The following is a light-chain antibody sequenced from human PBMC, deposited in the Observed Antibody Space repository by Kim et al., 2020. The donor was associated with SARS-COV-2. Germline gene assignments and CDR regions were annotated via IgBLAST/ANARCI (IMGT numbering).Light chain of an antibody. CDR3: QQSGT. CDR1: QSVSTW. Sequence: STLSAFEGDRVTITGRASQSVSTWLAWYQQKPGKAPKLLIYDASSLQSGVPSRFSGSGSGTEFTLTISSLQPDDFATYYCQQSGTFGQGTKVDIK. J-gene: IGKJ1*01. V-gene: IGKV1-5*01. CDR2: DAS.